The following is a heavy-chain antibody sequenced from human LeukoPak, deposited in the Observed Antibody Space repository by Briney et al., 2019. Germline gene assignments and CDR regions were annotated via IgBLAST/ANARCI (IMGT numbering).Heavy chain of an antibody. Sequence: SETLSLTCTVSGGSISSSSYYWGWIRQPPGKGLERIGSIYYSGSTYYNPSLKSRVTISVDTSKNQFSLKLSSVTAADTAVYYCASLYDSSGYLDYWGQGTLVTVSS. CDR3: ASLYDSSGYLDY. D-gene: IGHD3-22*01. V-gene: IGHV4-39*07. CDR2: IYYSGST. J-gene: IGHJ4*02. CDR1: GGSISSSSYY.